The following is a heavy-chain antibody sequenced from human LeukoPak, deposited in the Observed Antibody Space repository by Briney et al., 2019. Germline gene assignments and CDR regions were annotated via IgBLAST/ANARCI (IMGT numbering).Heavy chain of an antibody. D-gene: IGHD3-3*01. CDR1: GFTFSSYS. V-gene: IGHV3-48*01. CDR2: IRSSSSTI. Sequence: PGGPLRLSCAASGFTFSSYSMNWVRQAPGKGLEWVAYIRSSSSTIYYADSVKGRFTISTDNANNSVHLQMNSLRAEDTAVYYCARSLRNAFDIWGQGTMVTVSS. J-gene: IGHJ3*02. CDR3: ARSLRNAFDI.